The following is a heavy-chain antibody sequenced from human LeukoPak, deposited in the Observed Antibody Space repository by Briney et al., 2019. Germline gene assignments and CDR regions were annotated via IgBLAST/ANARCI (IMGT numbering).Heavy chain of an antibody. Sequence: PGGSLRLSCAVSGFTFSSYAMHWVRQAPDKGLEWVAVISYDGSNKYYADSVKGRFTISRDNSKNTLYLQMNSLRAEDTAVYYCARERCSSTSCHLYYYYYGMDVWGQGTTVTVSS. D-gene: IGHD2-2*01. CDR3: ARERCSSTSCHLYYYYYGMDV. CDR1: GFTFSSYA. V-gene: IGHV3-30*04. J-gene: IGHJ6*02. CDR2: ISYDGSNK.